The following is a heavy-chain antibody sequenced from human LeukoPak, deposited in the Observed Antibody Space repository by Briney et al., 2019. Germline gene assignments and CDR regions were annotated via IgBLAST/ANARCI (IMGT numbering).Heavy chain of an antibody. J-gene: IGHJ4*02. CDR1: GFTFSDYY. V-gene: IGHV3-11*04. Sequence: GGSLRLSCAASGFTFSDYYMSWIRQAPGKGLEWVSYISSSGSTIYYADAVKGRFTISRDNAKNSLYLQMNSLRAEDTAVYYCARGVHYSSSWYYFDYWGQGTLVTVSS. D-gene: IGHD6-13*01. CDR3: ARGVHYSSSWYYFDY. CDR2: ISSSGSTI.